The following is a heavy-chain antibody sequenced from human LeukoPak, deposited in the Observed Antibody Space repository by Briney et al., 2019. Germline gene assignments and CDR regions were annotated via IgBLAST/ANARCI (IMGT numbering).Heavy chain of an antibody. J-gene: IGHJ4*02. D-gene: IGHD1/OR15-1a*01. CDR1: GFIFSDYY. Sequence: GGPVRLSCAASGFIFSDYYMNWIRQAPGKGLEWVSYISRSSSYTKYADSVQGRFTISRDNVQSSLYLQMNSLRAEDTAVYFCARARAGVNTAFDSWGQGSL. CDR2: ISRSSSYT. CDR3: ARARAGVNTAFDS. V-gene: IGHV3-11*06.